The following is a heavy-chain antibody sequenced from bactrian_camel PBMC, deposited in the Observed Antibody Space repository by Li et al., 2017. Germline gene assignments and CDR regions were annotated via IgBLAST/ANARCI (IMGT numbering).Heavy chain of an antibody. CDR3: AVMSGGECPGEYNS. D-gene: IGHD2*01. J-gene: IGHJ4*01. Sequence: HVQLVESGGGSVQAGGSLRLSCVASEYAYRGACMGWFRQAPGKEREGVATIYTGGGSTYYADSVKGRFTISQDNAKKTLYLQMNSLKPEDTAMYYCAVMSGGECPGEYNSWGQGTQVTVS. CDR2: IYTGGGST. V-gene: IGHV3S1*01. CDR1: EYAYRGAC.